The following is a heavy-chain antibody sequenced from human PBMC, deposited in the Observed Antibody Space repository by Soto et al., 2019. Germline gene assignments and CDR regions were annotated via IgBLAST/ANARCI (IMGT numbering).Heavy chain of an antibody. V-gene: IGHV3-74*01. CDR2: INGDGSTT. CDR3: ARPRYDGSGTPFDH. D-gene: IGHD3-22*01. Sequence: EVQLVESGGALVQPGGSLRLSCAASGFTFSSYWMHWVRQAPGKGLVWVSRINGDGSTTTYADSVKGRFIISRDNANNMLYLQMNSLTAEDTAVYYCARPRYDGSGTPFDHWGQGTLVTVSS. CDR1: GFTFSSYW. J-gene: IGHJ4*02.